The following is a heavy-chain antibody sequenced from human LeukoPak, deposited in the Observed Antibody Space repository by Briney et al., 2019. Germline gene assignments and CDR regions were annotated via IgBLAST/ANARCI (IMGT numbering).Heavy chain of an antibody. V-gene: IGHV4-61*05. CDR1: GGSVSSTRHY. J-gene: IGHJ4*02. CDR3: ASSPRIAAAAKYFDY. CDR2: VYHIGNT. D-gene: IGHD6-13*01. Sequence: SETLSLTCTVSGGSVSSTRHYWGWIRQPPGKGLEWIGYVYHIGNTKYNHSLESRVTISIDTSKSLFSLRLRSLTAADTAMYYCASSPRIAAAAKYFDYWGQGALLTVPS.